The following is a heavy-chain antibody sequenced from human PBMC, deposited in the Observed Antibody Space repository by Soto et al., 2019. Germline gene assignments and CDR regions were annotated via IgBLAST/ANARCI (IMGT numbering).Heavy chain of an antibody. CDR3: AKNSYQLLLPDY. J-gene: IGHJ4*02. CDR2: ISYDGSNK. CDR1: GFTFCSYG. V-gene: IGHV3-30*18. Sequence: GGSLRLSCAASGFTFCSYGMHWVRQAPGKGLEWVAVISYDGSNKYYADSVKGRFTISRDNSKNTLYLQMNSLRAEDTAVYYCAKNSYQLLLPDYWGQGTLVTVSS. D-gene: IGHD1-26*01.